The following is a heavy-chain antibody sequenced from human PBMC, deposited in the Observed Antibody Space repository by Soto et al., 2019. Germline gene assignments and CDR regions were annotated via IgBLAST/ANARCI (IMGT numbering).Heavy chain of an antibody. D-gene: IGHD6-13*01. Sequence: PGGSLRLSCAASGFTFSSYSMNWVRQAPGKGLEWVSYISSSSSTIYYADSVKGRFTISRDNAKNSLYLQMTKMDPVDTATYYCAHSEQQLTSYYYYYYGMDVWGQGTTVTVSS. J-gene: IGHJ6*02. CDR2: ISSSSSTI. CDR3: AHSEQQLTSYYYYYYGMDV. V-gene: IGHV3-48*01. CDR1: GFTFSSYS.